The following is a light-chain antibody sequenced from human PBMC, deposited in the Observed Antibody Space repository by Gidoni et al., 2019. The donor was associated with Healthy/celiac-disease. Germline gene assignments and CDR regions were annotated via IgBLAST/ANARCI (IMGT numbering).Light chain of an antibody. Sequence: DIQMTQSPYTLSASVGDRVTITCRASQSISSWLAWYQQKPGKALKLLIYKASSLESGVPSRFSGSGSGTEFTLTISSLQPDDFATYYGQQYNSYSPMYTFGQGTKLEIK. CDR3: QQYNSYSPMYT. CDR2: KAS. V-gene: IGKV1-5*03. J-gene: IGKJ2*01. CDR1: QSISSW.